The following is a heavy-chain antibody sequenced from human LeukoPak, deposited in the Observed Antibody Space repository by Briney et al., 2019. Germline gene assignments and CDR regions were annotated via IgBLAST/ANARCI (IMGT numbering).Heavy chain of an antibody. CDR1: GYTFTSYG. J-gene: IGHJ6*03. D-gene: IGHD3-3*01. CDR2: ISAYNGNT. V-gene: IGHV1-18*01. CDR3: ARDGDITIFGVVTHYYMDV. Sequence: ASVKVSCKASGYTFTSYGISWVRQAPGQGLEWMGWISAYNGNTNYAQKLQGRVTMTTDTSTSTAYMELRSLRSDDTAVYYCARDGDITIFGVVTHYYMDVWGKGITVTVSS.